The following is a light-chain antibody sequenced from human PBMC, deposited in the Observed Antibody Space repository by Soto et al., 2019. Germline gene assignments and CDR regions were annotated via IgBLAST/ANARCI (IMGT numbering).Light chain of an antibody. CDR3: HQYGSSPPT. CDR2: AAS. J-gene: IGKJ4*01. CDR1: QSVTSSY. Sequence: EIVLTQSPGTLSLSPGERATLSCRASQSVTSSYLAWYQHKPGQAPRLLIYAASRRATGIPDRFTGSGSGTDFTLIISRLGPDDFAVYYCHQYGSSPPTFGGGTKVEIK. V-gene: IGKV3-20*01.